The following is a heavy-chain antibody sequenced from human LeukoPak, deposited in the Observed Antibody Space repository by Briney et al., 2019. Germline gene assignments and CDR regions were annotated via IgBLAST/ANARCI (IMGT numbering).Heavy chain of an antibody. CDR1: GGSFSGYY. CDR3: ARGWAAAGGFDY. V-gene: IGHV4-34*01. CDR2: INHSGST. D-gene: IGHD6-13*01. Sequence: SETLSLTCAVYGGSFSGYYWSWIRQPPGKGLEWIGEINHSGSTNYNPSLKSRVTISVDTSKNQFSLKLSSVTAADTAVYYCARGWAAAGGFDYWGQGTPVTVSS. J-gene: IGHJ4*02.